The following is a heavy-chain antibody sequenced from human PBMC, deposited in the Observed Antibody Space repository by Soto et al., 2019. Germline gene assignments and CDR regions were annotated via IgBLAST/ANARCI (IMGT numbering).Heavy chain of an antibody. J-gene: IGHJ5*02. CDR3: AKDGTMFSHLEDPDSCVP. CDR1: GFTFSSYA. D-gene: IGHD3-10*02. CDR2: ISGGGGST. V-gene: IGHV3-23*01. Sequence: EVQLLESGGGLVQPGGSLRLSCAASGFTFSSYAMSWVRQAPGKGLEWVSTISGGGGSTYYADSVEGRFTISRDNAKNSLFLRMKWVGDEDTSRYFCAKDGTMFSHLEDPDSCVPWVQLTLVTFSS.